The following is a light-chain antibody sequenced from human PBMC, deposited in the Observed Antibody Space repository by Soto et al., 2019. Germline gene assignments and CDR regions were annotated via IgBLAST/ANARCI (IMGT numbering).Light chain of an antibody. CDR3: QQYNSYSWT. CDR1: QSISSW. J-gene: IGKJ1*01. Sequence: DIQMTQSPSTLSASVGARVTITCRASQSISSWLAWYQQKPGKAPKLLIYDASSLESGVPSRFSGSGSGTEFTLTISSLQPDDFVTYDCQQYNSYSWTFGQGTKVEIK. CDR2: DAS. V-gene: IGKV1-5*01.